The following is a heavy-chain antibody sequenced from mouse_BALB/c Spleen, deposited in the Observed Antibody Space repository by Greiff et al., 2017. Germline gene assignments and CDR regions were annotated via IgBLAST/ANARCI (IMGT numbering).Heavy chain of an antibody. V-gene: IGHV1-87*01. J-gene: IGHJ4*01. Sequence: QVQLQQSGAELARPGASVKLSCKASGYTFTSYLMQWVKQRPGQGLEWIGAIYPGDGDTRYTQKFKGKATLTADKSSSTAYMQLSSLASEDSAVYYCARNYGNYDAMDYWGQGTSVTVSS. CDR2: IYPGDGDT. CDR3: ARNYGNYDAMDY. CDR1: GYTFTSYL. D-gene: IGHD2-1*01.